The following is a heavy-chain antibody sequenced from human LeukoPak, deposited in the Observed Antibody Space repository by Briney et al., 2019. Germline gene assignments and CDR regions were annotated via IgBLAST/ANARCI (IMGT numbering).Heavy chain of an antibody. CDR2: ISAYNGNT. D-gene: IGHD2-21*02. Sequence: ASVKVSCKASGYTFTSYGISWVRQAPGQGLEWMGWISAYNGNTNYAQKLQGRVTMNTDTSTSTAYMELRSLRSDDTAVYYCASTTYCGGDCSPIQNWFDPWGQGTLVTVSS. J-gene: IGHJ5*02. CDR3: ASTTYCGGDCSPIQNWFDP. CDR1: GYTFTSYG. V-gene: IGHV1-18*01.